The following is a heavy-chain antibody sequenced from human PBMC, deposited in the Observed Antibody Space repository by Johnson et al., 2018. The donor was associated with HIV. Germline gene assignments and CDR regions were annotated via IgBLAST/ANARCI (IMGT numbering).Heavy chain of an antibody. Sequence: VQLVESGGGLVKPGGSLRLSCAASGFTFSDYYMTWIRQAPGKGLEWVSYISSSGDIIRYADSVKGRFTISRDNARNSLILQMNSLRDEDTAVYDCARRTVTALFDSWGQGTLVTVSS. J-gene: IGHJ3*02. CDR2: ISSSGDII. CDR3: ARRTVTALFDS. CDR1: GFTFSDYY. D-gene: IGHD4-17*01. V-gene: IGHV3-11*04.